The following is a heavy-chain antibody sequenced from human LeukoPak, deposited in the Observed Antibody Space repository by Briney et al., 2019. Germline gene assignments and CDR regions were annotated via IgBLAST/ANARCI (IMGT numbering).Heavy chain of an antibody. CDR2: SIPILGIA. J-gene: IGHJ6*02. CDR3: ARDWVEMGGPYYYYGMDV. V-gene: IGHV1-69*04. Sequence: ASVKVSCKASGGTFSSYAISWVRQAPGQGLEWMGRSIPILGIANYAQKFQGRVTITADKSTSTAYMELSSLRSEDTAVYYCARDWVEMGGPYYYYGMDVWGQGTTVTVSS. CDR1: GGTFSSYA. D-gene: IGHD5-24*01.